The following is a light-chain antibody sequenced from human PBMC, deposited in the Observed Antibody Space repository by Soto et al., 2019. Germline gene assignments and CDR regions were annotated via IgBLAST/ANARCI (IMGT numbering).Light chain of an antibody. CDR1: GSNVGTSY. CDR3: AAWDDSLSGRV. J-gene: IGLJ3*02. Sequence: QSVLTQPPSASGTPGPRVTISCSGSGSNVGTSYVYWYQQLPGTAPKLLIYANNQRPSGVPDRFSGSKSGTSAALAISGLRSEDEADYYCAAWDDSLSGRVCGGGTKLTVL. CDR2: ANN. V-gene: IGLV1-47*01.